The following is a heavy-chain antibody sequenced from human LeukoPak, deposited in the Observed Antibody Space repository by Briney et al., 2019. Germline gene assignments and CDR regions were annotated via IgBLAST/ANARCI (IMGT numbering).Heavy chain of an antibody. CDR3: ASSRVYGSNGY. V-gene: IGHV3-23*01. CDR1: GFTFSSYP. J-gene: IGHJ4*02. Sequence: GGALRLSCTASGFTFSSYPMYWVRQAPGKGLEWVSAISGDGKSTYYAESMKGRFTLSRDNSKDTLYLQMNSLRAEDTAVYYCASSRVYGSNGYRGQGTLVTVSS. D-gene: IGHD3-10*01. CDR2: ISGDGKST.